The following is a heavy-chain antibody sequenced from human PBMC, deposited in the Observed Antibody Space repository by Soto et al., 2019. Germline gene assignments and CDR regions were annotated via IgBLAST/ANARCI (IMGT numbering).Heavy chain of an antibody. D-gene: IGHD2-21*01. V-gene: IGHV3-30*04. CDR2: ISSDGSSR. CDR3: ASRRGDGYFEY. J-gene: IGHJ4*02. Sequence: QVQLVESGGGVVQPGRSLRLSCAASGFTFSTYPMYWVRQAPGKGLEWLAFISSDGSSRYYADSVKGRFTISRDNSKNTLFLQLSSLRAEDTAVYYCASRRGDGYFEYWGQGTLATVSS. CDR1: GFTFSTYP.